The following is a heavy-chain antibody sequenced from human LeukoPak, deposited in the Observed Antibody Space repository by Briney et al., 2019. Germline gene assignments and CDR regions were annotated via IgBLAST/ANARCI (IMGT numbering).Heavy chain of an antibody. CDR2: INPSGGST. CDR1: GYTFTSYY. D-gene: IGHD5-18*01. Sequence: ASVKVSCKASGYTFTSYYMHWVRQAPGQGLEWMGIINPSGGSTSYAQKFQGRVTMTRDMSTSTVYMELSSLRSEDTAVYYCARASGTWIQREGFDYWGQGTLVTVSS. V-gene: IGHV1-46*01. CDR3: ARASGTWIQREGFDY. J-gene: IGHJ4*02.